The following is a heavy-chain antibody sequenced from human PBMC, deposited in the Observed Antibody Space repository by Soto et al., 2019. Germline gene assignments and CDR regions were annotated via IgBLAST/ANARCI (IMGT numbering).Heavy chain of an antibody. Sequence: QVQLQQWGAGLLKPSETLSLTCAVYGGSFSGYYWTWIRQPPGTGLEWIGEINHSGSTNYNPSLKSRVTISVDTFENQFSLKLTSVTAADTAVYYCARDKITGLFDYWGQGTLVTVSS. D-gene: IGHD2-8*02. CDR2: INHSGST. J-gene: IGHJ4*02. CDR1: GGSFSGYY. V-gene: IGHV4-34*01. CDR3: ARDKITGLFDY.